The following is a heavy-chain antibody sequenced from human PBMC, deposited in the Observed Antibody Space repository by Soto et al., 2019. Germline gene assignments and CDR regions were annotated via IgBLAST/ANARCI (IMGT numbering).Heavy chain of an antibody. J-gene: IGHJ6*02. V-gene: IGHV4-34*01. CDR2: INHSGST. Sequence: SETLSLTCAVYGRSFSGYYWSWVRLPPEKGLEWIGEINHSGSTNYNPSLKSRVTISVDASKNQFSLKLSSVTAADTAVYYCARLRALDGDAYYYYGMDVWGQGTTVT. D-gene: IGHD3-10*01. CDR1: GRSFSGYY. CDR3: ARLRALDGDAYYYYGMDV.